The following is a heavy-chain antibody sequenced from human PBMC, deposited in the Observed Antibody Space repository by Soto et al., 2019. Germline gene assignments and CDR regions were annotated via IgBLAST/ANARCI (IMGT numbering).Heavy chain of an antibody. D-gene: IGHD4-17*01. CDR2: IYWDDHK. CDR3: PHYAYGDYVGLDS. Sequence: FGPTLVNPTQTLTLTCTLSPFSLSTSGVGVGWIRQPPGKALEWLALIYWDDHKRYTASLKSRLTVTKDTSKNQVVLTMTSMDPVDTATYYCPHYAYGDYVGLDSRGQGTLVTVS. J-gene: IGHJ4*02. CDR1: PFSLSTSGVG. V-gene: IGHV2-5*02.